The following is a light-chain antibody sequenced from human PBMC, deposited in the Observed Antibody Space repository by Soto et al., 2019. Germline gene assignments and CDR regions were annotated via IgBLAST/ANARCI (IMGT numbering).Light chain of an antibody. CDR2: RNH. V-gene: IGLV1-44*01. CDR1: RSNIGTYA. CDR3: AAWDDSLRAVV. J-gene: IGLJ2*01. Sequence: QLVLTQSPSASATPGQRVTISCSGGRSNIGTYAVNWYQQLPGTAPTLLIFRNHQRPSGVPDRFSGSKSGTSASLAISGPQSEDEADYYSAAWDDSLRAVVFGGGTKVTVL.